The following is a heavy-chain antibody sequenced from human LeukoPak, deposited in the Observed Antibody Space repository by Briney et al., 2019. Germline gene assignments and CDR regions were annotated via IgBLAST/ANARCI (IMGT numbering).Heavy chain of an antibody. CDR1: GFTFSSYS. CDR3: ARVLHKRNYDSSDYYGY. J-gene: IGHJ4*02. D-gene: IGHD3-22*01. V-gene: IGHV3-48*01. Sequence: GGSLRLSCAASGFTFSSYSMNWVRRAPGKGLEWVSYISSSSSTIYYADSVKGRFTISRDNAKNSLYLQMNSLRAEDTAVYYCARVLHKRNYDSSDYYGYWGQGILVTVSS. CDR2: ISSSSSTI.